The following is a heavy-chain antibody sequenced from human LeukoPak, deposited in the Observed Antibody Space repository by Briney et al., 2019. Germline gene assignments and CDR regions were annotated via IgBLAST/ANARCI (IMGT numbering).Heavy chain of an antibody. CDR2: IYYSGST. D-gene: IGHD5-24*01. CDR3: ARELAGMASALDY. V-gene: IGHV4-39*07. J-gene: IGHJ4*02. Sequence: SETLSLTCTVSGGSISSSSYYWGWIRQPPGKGLEWIGSIYYSGSTYYNPSLKSRVTISVDTSKNQFSLKLSSVTAADTAVYYCARELAGMASALDYWGQGTLVTVSS. CDR1: GGSISSSSYY.